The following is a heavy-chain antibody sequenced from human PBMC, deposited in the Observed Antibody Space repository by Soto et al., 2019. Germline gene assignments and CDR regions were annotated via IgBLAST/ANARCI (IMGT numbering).Heavy chain of an antibody. D-gene: IGHD3-22*01. V-gene: IGHV3-15*07. Sequence: GGSLRLSCAASGFTFSNAWINWVRQTPGKGLEWVGRVKSKTDGGTTDFAAPVKGRFAISRDDSKNMVYLEMNSLKTEDTAIYYCTTDSYITSIIVRFDYWGHGTLVTVSS. CDR3: TTDSYITSIIVRFDY. J-gene: IGHJ4*01. CDR1: GFTFSNAW. CDR2: VKSKTDGGTT.